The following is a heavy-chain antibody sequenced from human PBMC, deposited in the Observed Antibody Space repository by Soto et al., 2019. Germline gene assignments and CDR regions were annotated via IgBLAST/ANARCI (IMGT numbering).Heavy chain of an antibody. CDR3: ATAEVDY. CDR1: GFTFSSYA. J-gene: IGHJ4*02. Sequence: PGGSLRLSCGASGFTFSSYAMSWVRQAPGKGLEWVSRMNSDGSTTNYADSVKGRFTVSRDNAKNTLYLQMNSLRAEDTAVYYCATAEVDYWGPGTLVTVSS. CDR2: MNSDGSTT. V-gene: IGHV3-74*01.